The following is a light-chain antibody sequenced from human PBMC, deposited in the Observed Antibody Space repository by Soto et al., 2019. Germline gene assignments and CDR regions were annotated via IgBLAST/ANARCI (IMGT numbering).Light chain of an antibody. V-gene: IGKV1-5*03. Sequence: DIQMTQSPSALSASVGDRVSITCRASQSISTWLAWYQQKPGKAPKLLIYEASTLENGVPSRFSGSGSGTEFTLTISSLQPDDFATYFCQQYESYSASFVQGTKVGIK. CDR1: QSISTW. CDR2: EAS. CDR3: QQYESYSAS. J-gene: IGKJ1*01.